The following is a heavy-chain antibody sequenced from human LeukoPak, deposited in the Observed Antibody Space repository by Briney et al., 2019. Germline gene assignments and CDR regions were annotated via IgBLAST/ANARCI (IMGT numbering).Heavy chain of an antibody. J-gene: IGHJ6*02. CDR1: GGSFSGYY. CDR2: INHSGST. Sequence: SETLSLTCAVYGGSFSGYYWSWIRQPPGKGLEWIGEINHSGSTNYNPSLKSRVTISVDTSKNQFSLKLSSVTAADTAVYHCARGRGYSGYDYYYYGMDVWGQGATVTVSS. V-gene: IGHV4-34*01. CDR3: ARGRGYSGYDYYYYGMDV. D-gene: IGHD5-12*01.